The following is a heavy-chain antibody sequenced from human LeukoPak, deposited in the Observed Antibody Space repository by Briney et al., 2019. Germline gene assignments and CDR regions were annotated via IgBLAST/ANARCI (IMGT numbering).Heavy chain of an antibody. CDR2: INHSGST. V-gene: IGHV4-34*01. J-gene: IGHJ4*02. D-gene: IGHD6-19*01. Sequence: SETLSLTCAVYGGSFSGYYWSWIRQPPGKGLEWIGEINHSGSTNYNPSLKSRVTISVDTSKNQFSLKLSSVTAADTAVYYCARCQWLVRKANDYWGQGTLVTVSS. CDR3: ARCQWLVRKANDY. CDR1: GGSFSGYY.